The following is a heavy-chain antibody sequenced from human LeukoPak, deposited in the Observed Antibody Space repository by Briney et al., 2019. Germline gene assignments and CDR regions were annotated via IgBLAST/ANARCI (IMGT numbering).Heavy chain of an antibody. Sequence: SETLSLTCKVSNYSVRSDLHWSWLRQSPGRALEWIASVYQSGHAYYSPSLKSRVLISFDRSKEELSLKINSATATDAALYYCASLRFGDSYFDFWGQGTQVTVSS. CDR2: VYQSGHA. J-gene: IGHJ4*02. D-gene: IGHD3-10*01. CDR1: NYSVRSDLH. V-gene: IGHV4-38-2*02. CDR3: ASLRFGDSYFDF.